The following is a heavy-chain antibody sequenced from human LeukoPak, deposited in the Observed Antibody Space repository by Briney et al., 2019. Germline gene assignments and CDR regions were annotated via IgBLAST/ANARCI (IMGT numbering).Heavy chain of an antibody. CDR1: GGSFSGYY. V-gene: IGHV4-34*01. Sequence: PSETLSLTCAVYGGSFSGYYWSWIRQPPGKGLEWIGEINHSGSTNYNPSLTSRVTISVDTAKNQFSLKLSSVTATDTAVYYCARGYCSGGSCYEAWSDPWGQGTLVTVSS. D-gene: IGHD2-15*01. CDR2: INHSGST. J-gene: IGHJ5*02. CDR3: ARGYCSGGSCYEAWSDP.